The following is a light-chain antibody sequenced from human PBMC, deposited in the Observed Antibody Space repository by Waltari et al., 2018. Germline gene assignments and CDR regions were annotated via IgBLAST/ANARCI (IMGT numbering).Light chain of an antibody. Sequence: DIVMTQSPDSLAVSLGERATIHCKSSQSVLYSSNNNNYLAGYQQKPGQPPKRLIYWASTRGYGVPDRVSGRGSGTDVTLTNSSLQAEDVAVYYGQQYYSTPYTFGQGTKLEIK. CDR1: QSVLYSSNNNNY. CDR2: WAS. CDR3: QQYYSTPYT. J-gene: IGKJ2*01. V-gene: IGKV4-1*01.